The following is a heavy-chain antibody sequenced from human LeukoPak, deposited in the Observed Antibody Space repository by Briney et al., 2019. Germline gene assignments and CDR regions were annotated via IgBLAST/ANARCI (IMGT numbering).Heavy chain of an antibody. V-gene: IGHV1-69*13. J-gene: IGHJ6*03. D-gene: IGHD3-10*01. CDR3: ASGVLLWFGELPKNYYYYMDV. Sequence: GASVKVSCKASGGTFSSYAISWVRQAPGQGLEWMGGIIPIFGTANYAQKFQGRVTITADESTSTAYMELSSLRSEDTAVYYCASGVLLWFGELPKNYYYYMDVWGKGTTVTISS. CDR1: GGTFSSYA. CDR2: IIPIFGTA.